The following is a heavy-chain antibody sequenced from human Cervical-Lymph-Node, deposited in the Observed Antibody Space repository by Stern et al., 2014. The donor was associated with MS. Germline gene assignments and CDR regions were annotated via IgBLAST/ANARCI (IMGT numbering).Heavy chain of an antibody. D-gene: IGHD3-16*01. CDR1: GGSVNTYY. J-gene: IGHJ4*02. CDR2: IYYSGTT. Sequence: QVQLVESGPGLVKPSETLSLTCTVSGGSVNTYYWSWIRQPPGQGLEWIGWIYYSGTTNYSPSLRSRVTISIDTSKNQLSLKLTSVTAADTAVYYCARGGGRTYFDYWGQGTLVTVSS. V-gene: IGHV4-59*02. CDR3: ARGGGRTYFDY.